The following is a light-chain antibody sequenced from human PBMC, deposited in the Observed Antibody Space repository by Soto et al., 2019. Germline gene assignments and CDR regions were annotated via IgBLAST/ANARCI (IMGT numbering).Light chain of an antibody. CDR3: SSYTSSSTYV. CDR1: SSDVGGYNY. CDR2: DVS. Sequence: SVLTQPASVSGSPGQSIAISFTGTSSDVGGYNYVSWYQQHPGKAPKLMVYDVSNRPSGVSNRFSGSKSGNTASLTISGLQAEDEADYYCSSYTSSSTYVFGTGTKVPVL. J-gene: IGLJ1*01. V-gene: IGLV2-14*01.